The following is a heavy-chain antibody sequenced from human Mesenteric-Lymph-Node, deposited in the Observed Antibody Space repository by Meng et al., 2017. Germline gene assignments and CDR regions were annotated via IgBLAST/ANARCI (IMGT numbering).Heavy chain of an antibody. CDR2: INHSGST. D-gene: IGHD6-13*01. CDR1: RFTFSNFP. V-gene: IGHV4-34*08. J-gene: IGHJ6*02. Sequence: ESLKISCVASRFTFSNFPMSWIRQPPGKGLEWIGEINHSGSTNYNPSLKSRVTISVDTSKNQFSLKLSSVTAADTAVYYCATSGSGYSSSWYGMDVWGQGTTVTVSS. CDR3: ATSGSGYSSSWYGMDV.